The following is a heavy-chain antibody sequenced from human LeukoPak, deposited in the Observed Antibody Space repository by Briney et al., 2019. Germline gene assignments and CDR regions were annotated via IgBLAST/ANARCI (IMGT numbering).Heavy chain of an antibody. V-gene: IGHV4-59*01. CDR1: GGSISSYY. Sequence: SETLSLTCTVSGGSISSYYWSWIRQPPWKGLEWIGYIYYSGSTNYNPSLKSRVTISVDTSKNQFSLKLSSVTAADTAVYYCARGGARGYSGYVGYWGQGTLVTVSS. D-gene: IGHD5-12*01. CDR2: IYYSGST. CDR3: ARGGARGYSGYVGY. J-gene: IGHJ4*02.